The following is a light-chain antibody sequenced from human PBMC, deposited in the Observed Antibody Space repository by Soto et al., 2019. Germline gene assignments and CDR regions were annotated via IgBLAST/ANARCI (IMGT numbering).Light chain of an antibody. CDR3: HQYYILPQT. Sequence: DIVMTQFPDSLAVSLGERATINCKSSQSLLYSSNNKNYLAWYQQRPGQPPKLLIFWASTRESGVPDRFSGSGSGKDFALTISSLQAEDVGVYYCHQYYILPQTFGQGTKVEIK. CDR2: WAS. J-gene: IGKJ1*01. V-gene: IGKV4-1*01. CDR1: QSLLYSSNNKNY.